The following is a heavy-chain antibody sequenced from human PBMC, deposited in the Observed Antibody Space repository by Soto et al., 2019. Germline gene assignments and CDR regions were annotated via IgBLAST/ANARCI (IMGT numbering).Heavy chain of an antibody. V-gene: IGHV1-18*01. CDR1: GYPFTGYS. Sequence: QIQLVQSGAEVKKPGASVKVSCKASGYPFTGYSVGWVRQAPGQGPEWMGWISAYSGDTYYAQRFQDRLTMTTDASTSTAEMDLRSLRSDDTAVYYCARPSGSYGDYAWSLKYWGQGTLVTVSS. CDR3: ARPSGSYGDYAWSLKY. D-gene: IGHD4-17*01. J-gene: IGHJ4*02. CDR2: ISAYSGDT.